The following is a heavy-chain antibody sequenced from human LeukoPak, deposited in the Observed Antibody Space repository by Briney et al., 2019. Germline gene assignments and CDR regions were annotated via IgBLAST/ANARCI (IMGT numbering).Heavy chain of an antibody. CDR2: IYYSGST. CDR3: ARHDYGDRDY. Sequence: TLSLTCTVSGGSIGYYYWSWIRQHPGKGLEWIGYIYYSGSTYYNPSLKSRVTISVDTSKNQFSLKLSSVTAADTAVYYCARHDYGDRDYWGQGTLVTVSS. CDR1: GGSIGYYY. D-gene: IGHD4-17*01. V-gene: IGHV4-31*03. J-gene: IGHJ4*02.